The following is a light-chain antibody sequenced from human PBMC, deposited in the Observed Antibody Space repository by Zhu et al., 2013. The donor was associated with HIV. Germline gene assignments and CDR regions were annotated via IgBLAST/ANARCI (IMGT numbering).Light chain of an antibody. CDR2: KVS. CDR3: IQSTDWPPT. J-gene: IGKJ1*01. CDR1: QRLVYSDGYIY. Sequence: DIVMTQSPLSLPVTPGEPASISCRSSQRLVYSDGYIYLNWFLQRPGQSPRRLIYKVSNRDSGVPDRFSGSGSGTVFTLKISRVEAEDVGVYYCIQSTDWPPTLGQGTKVEIE. V-gene: IGKV2-30*01.